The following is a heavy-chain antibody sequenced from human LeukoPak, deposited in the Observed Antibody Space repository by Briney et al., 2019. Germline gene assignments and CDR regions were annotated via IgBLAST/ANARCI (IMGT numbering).Heavy chain of an antibody. J-gene: IGHJ4*02. Sequence: SSETLSLTCTVSGGSVSSGSYYWSWIRQTPGKGLEWIGNIFKTGSTNYSPSFETRVTISVDTSKNQLSLKLRSVSAADTAVYYCARVGGSGWPRGLFDYWGQGSLVTVSS. D-gene: IGHD6-19*01. V-gene: IGHV4-61*01. CDR2: IFKTGST. CDR3: ARVGGSGWPRGLFDY. CDR1: GGSVSSGSYY.